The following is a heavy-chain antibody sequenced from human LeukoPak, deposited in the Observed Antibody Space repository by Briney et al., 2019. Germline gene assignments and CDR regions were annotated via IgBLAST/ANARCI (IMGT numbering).Heavy chain of an antibody. V-gene: IGHV1-46*01. J-gene: IGHJ4*02. CDR1: GYTFTSYY. CDR2: INPSGGST. Sequence: GASVKVSCKASGYTFTSYYMHWVRQAPGQGLEWMGIINPSGGSTSYAQKFQGRVTMTRDTSTSTVYMELSSLRSEDTAVYYCARVGVFRGSGSYYNLDYWGQGTLVTVSS. D-gene: IGHD3-10*01. CDR3: ARVGVFRGSGSYYNLDY.